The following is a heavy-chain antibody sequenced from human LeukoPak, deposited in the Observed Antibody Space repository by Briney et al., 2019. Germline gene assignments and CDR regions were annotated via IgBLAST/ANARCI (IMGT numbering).Heavy chain of an antibody. CDR2: INWNGGST. J-gene: IGHJ6*03. CDR3: PVVAATYYYYYMDV. D-gene: IGHD2-15*01. Sequence: GGSLRLSCAASGFAFDDYGMSWVRQAPGKGLEWVSGINWNGGSTGYADSVKGRFTISRDNAKNYLYLQMNSLRAEDTALYYCPVVAATYYYYYMDVWGKGTTVTVSS. CDR1: GFAFDDYG. V-gene: IGHV3-20*04.